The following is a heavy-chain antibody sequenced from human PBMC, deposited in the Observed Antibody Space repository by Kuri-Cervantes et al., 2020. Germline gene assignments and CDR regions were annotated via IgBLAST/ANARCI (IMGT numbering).Heavy chain of an antibody. D-gene: IGHD7-27*01. CDR2: INPSGGST. J-gene: IGHJ3*02. CDR3: AGEELGKHAFDI. Sequence: ASVKVSCKASGYTFSSYYMHWVRQAPGQGLEWMGIINPSGGSTTYAQKFQGRVTMTRDTSTSTVYMELSSLRSEDTAVYYCAGEELGKHAFDIWGEGTMVTVSS. CDR1: GYTFSSYY. V-gene: IGHV1-46*01.